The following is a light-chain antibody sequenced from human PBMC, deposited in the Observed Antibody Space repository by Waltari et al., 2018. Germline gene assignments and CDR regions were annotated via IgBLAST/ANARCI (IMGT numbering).Light chain of an antibody. CDR1: SSNIGAGYD. Sequence: QSVLTQPPSVSGAPGQRVTIPCTGRSSNIGAGYDVHWYQQLPGTAPKLLIYGNSNRPSGVPDRFSGSKSGTSASLAITGLQAEDEADYYCQSYDSSLSGVFGGGTKLTVL. V-gene: IGLV1-40*01. CDR2: GNS. J-gene: IGLJ3*02. CDR3: QSYDSSLSGV.